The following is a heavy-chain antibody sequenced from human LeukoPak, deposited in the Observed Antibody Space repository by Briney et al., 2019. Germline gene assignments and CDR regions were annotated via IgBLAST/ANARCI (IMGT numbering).Heavy chain of an antibody. CDR3: AKVRAAAVEGYFDY. J-gene: IGHJ4*02. CDR1: GFTFYNYG. Sequence: GGSLRLSCAASGFTFYNYGMHWVRQAPGKGLEWVAVIWYDGSNKYYADSVKGRFTISRDNSKNTLYLQMNSLRGEDTAVYYCAKVRAAAVEGYFDYWGQGTLVTVSS. D-gene: IGHD6-13*01. CDR2: IWYDGSNK. V-gene: IGHV3-33*06.